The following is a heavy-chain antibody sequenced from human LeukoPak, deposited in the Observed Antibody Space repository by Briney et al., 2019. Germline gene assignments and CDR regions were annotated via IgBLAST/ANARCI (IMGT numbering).Heavy chain of an antibody. Sequence: SETLSLTCTVSGGSVSSGSYYWSWIRQPPGKGLEWIGYIYYSGSTYYNPSLKSRVTISVDTSKNQFSLKLSSVTAADTAVYYCARRRGYCSGGSCYGWFDPWGQGTLVTVSS. D-gene: IGHD2-15*01. V-gene: IGHV4-61*01. CDR1: GGSVSSGSYY. J-gene: IGHJ5*02. CDR2: IYYSGST. CDR3: ARRRGYCSGGSCYGWFDP.